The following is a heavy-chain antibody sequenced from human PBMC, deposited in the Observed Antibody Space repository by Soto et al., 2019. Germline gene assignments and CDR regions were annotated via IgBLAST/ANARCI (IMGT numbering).Heavy chain of an antibody. CDR3: AKVVGPTIYYYYMDV. D-gene: IGHD2-15*01. Sequence: GGSLRLSCAASGFTFSSYARSWVRQAPGKGLEWVSAISGSGGSTYYADSVKGRFTISRDNSKNTLYLQMNSLRAEDTAVYYCAKVVGPTIYYYYMDVWGKGTTVTVSS. CDR1: GFTFSSYA. J-gene: IGHJ6*03. V-gene: IGHV3-23*01. CDR2: ISGSGGST.